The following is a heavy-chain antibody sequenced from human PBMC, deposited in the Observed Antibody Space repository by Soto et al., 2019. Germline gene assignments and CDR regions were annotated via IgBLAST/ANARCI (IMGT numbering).Heavy chain of an antibody. Sequence: QVQLVQSGPEVKKPGASVKVSCKTSGYTFTSYGISWVRQAPGQGLEWMGWISTNKGNPNYAQQFQGRVPMTTDTSSSTGYMGLRSLRSDDTAVYYCATRSPAFDYWGQGTLVTVSA. V-gene: IGHV1-18*01. CDR3: ATRSPAFDY. J-gene: IGHJ4*02. CDR1: GYTFTSYG. CDR2: ISTNKGNP.